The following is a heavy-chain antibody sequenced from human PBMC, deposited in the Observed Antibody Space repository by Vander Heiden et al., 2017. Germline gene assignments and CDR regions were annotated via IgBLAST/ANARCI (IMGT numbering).Heavy chain of an antibody. D-gene: IGHD5-18*01. CDR1: GFTFSSYG. V-gene: IGHV3-30*18. CDR2: ISYDGSNK. Sequence: QVQLVESGGGVVQPGRSLRLSCAASGFTFSSYGMHWVRQAPGKGLEWVAVISYDGSNKYYADSVKGRVTISRDNSKNTLYLQMNSLRAEDTAVYYCAKDLSLKTGYRYGAIDYWGQGTLVTVYS. CDR3: AKDLSLKTGYRYGAIDY. J-gene: IGHJ4*02.